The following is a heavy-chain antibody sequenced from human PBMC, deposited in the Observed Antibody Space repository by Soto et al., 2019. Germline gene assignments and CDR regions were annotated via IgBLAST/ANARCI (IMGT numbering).Heavy chain of an antibody. D-gene: IGHD6-19*01. J-gene: IGHJ4*02. CDR2: ISGSGGST. CDR3: AKTLSSGWYRGGFDY. Sequence: EVQLLESGGGLVQPGGSLRLSCAASGFTFSSYTMSWVRQAPGKGLEWVSAISGSGGSTYYADSVKGRFTISRDNSKXXXXXXXXXLRAEDTAVYYCAKTLSSGWYRGGFDYWGQGTLXTVSS. V-gene: IGHV3-23*01. CDR1: GFTFSSYT.